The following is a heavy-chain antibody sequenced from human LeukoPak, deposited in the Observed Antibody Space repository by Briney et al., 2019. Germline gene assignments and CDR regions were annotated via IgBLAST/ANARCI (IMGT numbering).Heavy chain of an antibody. CDR1: GFTFSSYA. V-gene: IGHV3-33*08. D-gene: IGHD1-26*01. CDR3: ARAELYSGGYYRWIWKLRSNFDY. J-gene: IGHJ4*02. Sequence: GGSLRLSYAASGFTFSSYAMSWVRQAPGKGLEWVAVIWYDGSNKYYVDSVKGRFTISRDNSKNTLYLQMNSLRAEDTAVYYCARAELYSGGYYRWIWKLRSNFDYWGQGTLVTVSS. CDR2: IWYDGSNK.